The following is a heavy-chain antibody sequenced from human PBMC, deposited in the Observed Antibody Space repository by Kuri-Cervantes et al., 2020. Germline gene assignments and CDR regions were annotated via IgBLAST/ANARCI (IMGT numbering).Heavy chain of an antibody. CDR1: RGTFSSYA. D-gene: IGHD3-22*01. Sequence: SVKVSCKASRGTFSSYAISWVRQAPGQGLEWMGGIIPIFGTANYAQKFQGRVTITADESTSTAYMELSSLRSEDTAVYYCARVSQRITMINPPDWFDPWGQGTLVTVSS. V-gene: IGHV1-69*13. CDR3: ARVSQRITMINPPDWFDP. J-gene: IGHJ5*02. CDR2: IIPIFGTA.